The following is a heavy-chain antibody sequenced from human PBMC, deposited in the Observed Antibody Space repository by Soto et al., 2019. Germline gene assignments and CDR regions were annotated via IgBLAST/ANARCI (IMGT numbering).Heavy chain of an antibody. CDR3: ARPSMINVGGAFDI. D-gene: IGHD3-16*01. CDR2: INYSGRT. V-gene: IGHV4-39*01. CDR1: GGSISSSTYY. Sequence: QLQLQESGPGLVKPSETLSLICTVSGGSISSSTYYWAWVRQTPEKGLEWIASINYSGRTYYNPSFQSRLSLSVDTAKNQFSLRLSSVTAADTAVYYCARPSMINVGGAFDIWGQGTMVTVSS. J-gene: IGHJ3*02.